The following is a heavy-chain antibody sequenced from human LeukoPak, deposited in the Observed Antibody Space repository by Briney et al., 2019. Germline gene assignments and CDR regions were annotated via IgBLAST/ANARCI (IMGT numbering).Heavy chain of an antibody. CDR2: INPNSGDT. J-gene: IGHJ4*02. CDR1: GYTFTDYY. Sequence: GASVKVSCKASGYTFTDYYMHWVRQAPGQGLEWMGWINPNSGDTNYAQKFQGRVTMTRDTSISTAYMELSRLRYDDTAVYYCARCIEVAGTIDYWGQGTLATVSS. CDR3: ARCIEVAGTIDY. V-gene: IGHV1-2*02. D-gene: IGHD6-19*01.